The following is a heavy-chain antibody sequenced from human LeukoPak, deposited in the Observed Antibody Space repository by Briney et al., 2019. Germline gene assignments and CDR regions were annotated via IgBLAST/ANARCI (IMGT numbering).Heavy chain of an antibody. J-gene: IGHJ4*02. CDR2: IFPSGGEI. V-gene: IGHV3-23*01. Sequence: GGSLRLSCAASGLTVSTVAMIWVRQPPGKGLEWVSSIFPSGGEIHYADSVRGRFTISRDNSKSTLSLQMNSLRAEDTAVYYCAREGRKNFDYWGQGTLVTVSS. CDR1: GLTVSTVA. D-gene: IGHD2-15*01. CDR3: AREGRKNFDY.